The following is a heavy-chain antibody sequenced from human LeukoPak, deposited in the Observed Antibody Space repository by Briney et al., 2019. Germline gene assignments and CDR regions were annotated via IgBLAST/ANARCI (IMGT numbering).Heavy chain of an antibody. J-gene: IGHJ4*02. Sequence: GASVKVSCKASGYTFTSYGISLVRQAPGQGLEWMGWISAYNGNTNYAQKLQGRVTMTTDTSTSTAYMELRSLRSDDTAVYYCARLGYYYDSSGYYFDYCGQGTLVTVSS. D-gene: IGHD3-22*01. CDR1: GYTFTSYG. V-gene: IGHV1-18*01. CDR2: ISAYNGNT. CDR3: ARLGYYYDSSGYYFDY.